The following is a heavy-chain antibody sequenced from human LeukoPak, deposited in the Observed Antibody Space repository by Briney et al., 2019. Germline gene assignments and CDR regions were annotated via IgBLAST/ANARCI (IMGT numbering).Heavy chain of an antibody. CDR2: IFYSGST. Sequence: SETLSLTCTVSGGSISSYYWGWIRKPPGKGLEWIGNIFYSGSTYYNPSLKSRVTISVDSSKNQFSLRLSSVTAADTAVYYCARESLTWLQSRTSWFDPWGQGTLVTVSS. CDR1: GGSISSYY. CDR3: ARESLTWLQSRTSWFDP. J-gene: IGHJ5*02. D-gene: IGHD5-24*01. V-gene: IGHV4-39*07.